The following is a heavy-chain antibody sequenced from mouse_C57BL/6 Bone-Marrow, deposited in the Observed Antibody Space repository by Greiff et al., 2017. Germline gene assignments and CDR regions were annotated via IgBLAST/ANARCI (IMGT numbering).Heavy chain of an antibody. D-gene: IGHD1-1*01. V-gene: IGHV14-4*01. Sequence: EVQGVESGAELVRPGASVKLSCTASGFNINDDYMHWVKQRPEQGLEWIGWIDPENGDTEYASKFQGKATITADTSSNTAYLRISSLTSEDTAVYYWTTTTEVDMDYWGQGTSVTVSS. CDR3: TTTTEVDMDY. J-gene: IGHJ4*01. CDR2: IDPENGDT. CDR1: GFNINDDY.